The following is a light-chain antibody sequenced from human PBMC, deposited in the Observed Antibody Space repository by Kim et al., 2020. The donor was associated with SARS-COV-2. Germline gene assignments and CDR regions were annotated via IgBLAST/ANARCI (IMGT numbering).Light chain of an antibody. CDR2: DAS. Sequence: DIQMTQSPSSLSASVGDRVTITCQASHDISNYLNWYQQKPGKAPKLLIYDASNLETGVPSRFSGSGSGTDFTFTISSLQPEDIATYYCQQYDNLLFTFGPGTQVDIK. J-gene: IGKJ3*01. CDR3: QQYDNLLFT. V-gene: IGKV1-33*01. CDR1: HDISNY.